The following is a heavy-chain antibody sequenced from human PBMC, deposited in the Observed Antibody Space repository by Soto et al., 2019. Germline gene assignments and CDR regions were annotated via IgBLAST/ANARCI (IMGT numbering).Heavy chain of an antibody. CDR2: ISGDGINK. D-gene: IGHD2-21*02. CDR1: GFTFSDYA. J-gene: IGHJ4*02. V-gene: IGHV3-30-3*01. Sequence: QVQLVESGGGVVQPGRSLRLSCSASGFTFSDYAINWVRQAPGKGLEWVASISGDGINKYIADSVKGRFIISRDNSKNTVLLQMSSLGPEDTAVYYCARRLTPSLTAMGYWGQGTLVTVSS. CDR3: ARRLTPSLTAMGY.